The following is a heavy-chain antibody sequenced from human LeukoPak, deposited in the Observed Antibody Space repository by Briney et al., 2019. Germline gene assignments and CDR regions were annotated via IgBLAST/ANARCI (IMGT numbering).Heavy chain of an antibody. Sequence: PGGSLRLSCAASGFTFSSHGMDWVRQAPGMGLEWVSGVSGSGGSTYYADSVKGRFTISRDNSKNTLYLQMNSLRAEDTAVYYCAKVPQLLSGNYYYYGMDVWGQGTTVTVSS. CDR1: GFTFSSHG. V-gene: IGHV3-23*01. D-gene: IGHD2-2*01. CDR3: AKVPQLLSGNYYYYGMDV. J-gene: IGHJ6*02. CDR2: VSGSGGST.